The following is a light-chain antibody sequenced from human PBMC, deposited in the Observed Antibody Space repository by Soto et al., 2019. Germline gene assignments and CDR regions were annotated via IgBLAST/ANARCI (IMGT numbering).Light chain of an antibody. CDR2: DVT. V-gene: IGLV2-11*01. J-gene: IGLJ1*01. CDR3: CSDAGDYTYV. Sequence: QSVLPQPRSVSGSPVQSVTISCTGTSSDVGRYPYVSWYQHHPGKAPQLIIRDVTERPSGVPDRFSGSKSGNTASLTISGLQAEDDADYYCCSDAGDYTYVFGTGTKVTVL. CDR1: SSDVGRYPY.